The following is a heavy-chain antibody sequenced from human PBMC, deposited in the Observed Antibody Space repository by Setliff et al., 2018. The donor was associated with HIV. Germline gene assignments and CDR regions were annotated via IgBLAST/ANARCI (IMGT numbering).Heavy chain of an antibody. CDR1: GGTFSSYA. CDR2: IIPIFGTA. J-gene: IGHJ4*02. Sequence: SVKVSCKASGGTFSSYAISWVRQAPGQGLEWMGGIIPIFGTANYAQKFQGRVTTTADESTSTAYMELSSLRSEDTAVYFFARDNYYDTSGAIGYWGQGTLVTVSS. D-gene: IGHD3-22*01. CDR3: ARDNYYDTSGAIGY. V-gene: IGHV1-69*13.